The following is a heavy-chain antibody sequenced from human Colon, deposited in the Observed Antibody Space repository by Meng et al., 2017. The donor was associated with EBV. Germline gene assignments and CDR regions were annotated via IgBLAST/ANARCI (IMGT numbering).Heavy chain of an antibody. J-gene: IGHJ4*02. CDR1: GDSVSDTNHF. V-gene: IGHV4-39*07. Sequence: QRQLQESGPGRVKPTETLSLTFIVSGDSVSDTNHFWGWVRQAPGKGLEWVGSINSNWNTYSNPSLTSRVTMSLDTSKNQFSLKLSSVTAADTAVYYCVRVRGDFDYWGQGTLVTVSS. D-gene: IGHD3-16*01. CDR3: VRVRGDFDY. CDR2: INSNWNT.